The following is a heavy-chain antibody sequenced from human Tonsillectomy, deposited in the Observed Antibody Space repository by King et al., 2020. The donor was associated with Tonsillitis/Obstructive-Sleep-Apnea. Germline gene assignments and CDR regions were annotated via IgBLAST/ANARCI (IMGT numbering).Heavy chain of an antibody. Sequence: VQLQESGPGLVKPSETLSLTCTVSGGSISSYYWSWIRQPPGKGLEWIGYIYYSGSTNYNPSLKSRVTISVDTSKNQFSLKLSSVTAADTAVYYCARHVDGDCSSASCYKGPYCGMDVWGQGTTVTVSS. CDR2: IYYSGST. CDR1: GGSISSYY. J-gene: IGHJ6*02. CDR3: ARHVDGDCSSASCYKGPYCGMDV. D-gene: IGHD2-2*02. V-gene: IGHV4-59*08.